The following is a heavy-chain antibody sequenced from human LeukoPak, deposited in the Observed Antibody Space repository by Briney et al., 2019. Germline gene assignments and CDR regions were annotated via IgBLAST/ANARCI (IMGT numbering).Heavy chain of an antibody. J-gene: IGHJ4*02. Sequence: VGSLRLSGAASGFSLSNYDMSWVRHTPGKGLEWVSAIRGSGGSTYYAHSVKGRFTISSDNSKNTLHLQMNSLREDDTAVYYCAKSDIEVGGCVSAGLEKGFEYWGQGTLVTVSS. CDR3: AKSDIEVGGCVSAGLEKGFEY. CDR2: IRGSGGST. D-gene: IGHD2-15*01. V-gene: IGHV3-23*01. CDR1: GFSLSNYD.